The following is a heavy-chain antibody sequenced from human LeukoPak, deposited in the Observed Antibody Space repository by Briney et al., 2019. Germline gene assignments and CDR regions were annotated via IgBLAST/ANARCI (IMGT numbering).Heavy chain of an antibody. CDR1: GYTFTSYG. D-gene: IGHD5-12*01. CDR3: VRDRVYSGYDPPPADY. J-gene: IGHJ4*02. CDR2: TSAYNGNT. Sequence: ASVKVSCKASGYTFTSYGISWVRQAPGQGLEWMGWTSAYNGNTNYAQKLQGRVTMTTDTSTSTAYMELRSLRSDDTAVYYCVRDRVYSGYDPPPADYWGQGTLVTVSS. V-gene: IGHV1-18*01.